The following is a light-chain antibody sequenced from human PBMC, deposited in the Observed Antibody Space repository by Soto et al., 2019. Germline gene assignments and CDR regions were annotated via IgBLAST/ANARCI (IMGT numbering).Light chain of an antibody. CDR3: SSYTTSSTAYV. CDR1: SSDVGAYNY. J-gene: IGLJ1*01. Sequence: QSALTQPASVSGSPGQSITISCSGTSSDVGAYNYVSWYQQHPGKAPKLMIYDVSNRPSGVSNRFSGSKSGNTASLTISGLQAEDEADYYCSSYTTSSTAYVFGTGTKVTVL. CDR2: DVS. V-gene: IGLV2-14*01.